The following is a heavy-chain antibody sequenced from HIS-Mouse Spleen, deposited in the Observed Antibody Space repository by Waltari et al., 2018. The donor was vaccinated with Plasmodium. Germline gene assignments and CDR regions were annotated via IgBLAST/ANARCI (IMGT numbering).Heavy chain of an antibody. D-gene: IGHD1-26*01. J-gene: IGHJ1*01. Sequence: QVQLVESGGGVVQPGRSLRLSCAASGFTFSSYPMHWVRQAPGKGLEWGAVISYDGSNKYYADSVKGRFTISRDNSKNTLYLQMNSLRAEDTAVFHCARARYSGSYYGYFQHWGQGTLVTVSS. CDR3: ARARYSGSYYGYFQH. CDR1: GFTFSSYP. CDR2: ISYDGSNK. V-gene: IGHV3-30-3*01.